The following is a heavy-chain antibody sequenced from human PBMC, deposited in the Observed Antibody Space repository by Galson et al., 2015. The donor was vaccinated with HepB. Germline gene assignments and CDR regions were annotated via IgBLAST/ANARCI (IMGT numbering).Heavy chain of an antibody. Sequence: SLRLSCAASGFTFSSYAMTWVRQAPGKGLEWVSGISGSGTNTYYADSVKGRFTVSRDNSKNTLYLQMNSLTTEDTAVYYCARELTIFGVVIVRYDAFDIWGQGTMVTVSS. V-gene: IGHV3-23*01. D-gene: IGHD3-3*01. CDR2: ISGSGTNT. J-gene: IGHJ3*02. CDR1: GFTFSSYA. CDR3: ARELTIFGVVIVRYDAFDI.